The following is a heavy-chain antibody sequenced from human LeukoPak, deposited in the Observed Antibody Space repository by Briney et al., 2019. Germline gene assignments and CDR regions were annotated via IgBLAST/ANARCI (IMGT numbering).Heavy chain of an antibody. CDR3: ARTVEMATILLDY. CDR1: GYTFTGYD. CDR2: ISAYNGNT. D-gene: IGHD5-24*01. J-gene: IGHJ4*02. V-gene: IGHV1-18*01. Sequence: ASVKVSCKASGYTFTGYDLHWLRQAPGQGLEWMGWISAYNGNTNYAQKLQGRVTMTTDTSTSTAYMELRSLRSDDTAVYYCARTVEMATILLDYWGQGTLVTVSS.